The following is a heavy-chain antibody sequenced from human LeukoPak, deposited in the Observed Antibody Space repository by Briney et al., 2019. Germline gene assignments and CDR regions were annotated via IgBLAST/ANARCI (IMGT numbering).Heavy chain of an antibody. D-gene: IGHD1-14*01. J-gene: IGHJ2*01. V-gene: IGHV5-10-1*01. Sequence: GESLRLSCEASGYSLTNYWISWVRQMPGRGLDWMGRIDPSASQTNYNPSFRGHITISVDRSISTVYLQWGSLQASDTAIYYCARRNREKAISLDLWGRGTVVTVSS. CDR1: GYSLTNYW. CDR2: IDPSASQT. CDR3: ARRNREKAISLDL.